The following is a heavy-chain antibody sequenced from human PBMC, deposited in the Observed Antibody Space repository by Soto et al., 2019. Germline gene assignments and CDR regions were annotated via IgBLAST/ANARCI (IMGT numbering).Heavy chain of an antibody. CDR2: IKRDGSEK. J-gene: IGHJ5*02. CDR1: GLTVSNHW. CDR3: ARDYDILTGYYTLDP. Sequence: PGGSLRLSCTVSGLTVSNHWMTWVRQAPGKGLEWVANIKRDGSEKSYVDSVKGRFSVSRDNTKNSLYLQMNNLRAEDTAVYYCARDYDILTGYYTLDPWGQGTLVTV. D-gene: IGHD3-9*01. V-gene: IGHV3-7*01.